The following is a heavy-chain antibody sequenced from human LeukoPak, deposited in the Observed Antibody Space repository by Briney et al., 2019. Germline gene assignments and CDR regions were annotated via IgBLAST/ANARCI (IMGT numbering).Heavy chain of an antibody. Sequence: EASVKVSCKASGYTFASYGIRWVRQAPGQGLEWMGWISAFNGNTNYAQKLQGRVTMTTDTSTSTAYMELRSLRSDDTAVYYCARDPSLGELSLYYYYYYGMDVWGQGTTVTVSS. CDR1: GYTFASYG. J-gene: IGHJ6*02. CDR3: ARDPSLGELSLYYYYYYGMDV. CDR2: ISAFNGNT. V-gene: IGHV1-18*01. D-gene: IGHD3-16*02.